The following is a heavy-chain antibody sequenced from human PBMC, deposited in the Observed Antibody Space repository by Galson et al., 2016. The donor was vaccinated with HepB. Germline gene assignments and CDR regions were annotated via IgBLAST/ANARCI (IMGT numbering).Heavy chain of an antibody. D-gene: IGHD1-26*01. V-gene: IGHV3-48*03. Sequence: SLRLSCETSGFIFSRDAMDWVRQAPETGVEWLSYISTDGTTIYYAVAVRGRFTTARDNAKNSLYLQMSSLRAEDTAAYYCVKQNGISLDFWGRGAMVTVSS. CDR3: VKQNGISLDF. CDR2: ISTDGTTI. J-gene: IGHJ3*01. CDR1: GFIFSRDA.